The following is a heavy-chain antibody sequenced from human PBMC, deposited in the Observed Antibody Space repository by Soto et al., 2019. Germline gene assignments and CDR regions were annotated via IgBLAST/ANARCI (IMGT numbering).Heavy chain of an antibody. J-gene: IGHJ6*02. V-gene: IGHV5-51*01. CDR3: ASGLYYYGVDF. Sequence: GESLKISCKGSGYTFSSYWVAWVSQMPGKGLEWMGSIYPGDSDTKYSPSFRGQGTISADKSIRTAYLQWSSLKASDTAMYYCASGLYYYGVDFWGQGTPVTVS. D-gene: IGHD3-10*01. CDR2: IYPGDSDT. CDR1: GYTFSSYW.